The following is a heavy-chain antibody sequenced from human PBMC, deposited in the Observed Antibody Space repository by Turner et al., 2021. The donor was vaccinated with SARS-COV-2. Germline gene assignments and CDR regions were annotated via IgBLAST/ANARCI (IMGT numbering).Heavy chain of an antibody. CDR3: AKDLRGITYYYGSGTYEVIDY. CDR1: GFTFSSYA. D-gene: IGHD3-10*01. Sequence: EVQLLESGGGLVQPGGSLSLSCAASGFTFSSYAMNWVRQAPGKVLEWVSVISGSGGGTHYADSVKGRFTISRDNSKNTLYLQMDSLRAEDTAVYYCAKDLRGITYYYGSGTYEVIDYWGQGTLVTVSS. CDR2: ISGSGGGT. V-gene: IGHV3-23*01. J-gene: IGHJ4*02.